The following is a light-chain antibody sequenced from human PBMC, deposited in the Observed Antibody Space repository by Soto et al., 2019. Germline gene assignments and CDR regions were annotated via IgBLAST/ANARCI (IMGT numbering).Light chain of an antibody. CDR2: DAS. CDR1: QSISSW. J-gene: IGKJ1*01. Sequence: DMQMTQSPSTRSASVGDRLTITCRASQSISSWLAWYQQKPGKPPKLLIYDASRLESGVPSRFSGSGSGTDFSLTITSLQPDDSATYYCQQYHSYYPWTFGQGTKVDIK. V-gene: IGKV1-5*01. CDR3: QQYHSYYPWT.